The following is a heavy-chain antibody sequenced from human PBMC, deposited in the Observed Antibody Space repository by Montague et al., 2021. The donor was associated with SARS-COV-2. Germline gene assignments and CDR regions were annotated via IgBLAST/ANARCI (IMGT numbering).Heavy chain of an antibody. CDR2: IYYSGST. J-gene: IGHJ4*02. V-gene: IGHV4-39*01. CDR1: GGSISSSSYY. D-gene: IGHD4-23*01. Sequence: SETLSLTCTVSGGSISSSSYYWGWIRQPPGKGLEWIGSIYYSGSTYYNPSLKSRVTISVDTSKNQFSLKLSSVTAADTAVYYCARHMGQVYGGNTSVPTFGYWGQGTLVTVSS. CDR3: ARHMGQVYGGNTSVPTFGY.